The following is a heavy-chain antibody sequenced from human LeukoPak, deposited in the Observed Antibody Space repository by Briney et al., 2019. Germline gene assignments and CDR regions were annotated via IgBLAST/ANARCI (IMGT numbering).Heavy chain of an antibody. J-gene: IGHJ5*02. CDR2: IYYSGST. Sequence: SETLSLTCAVSGGFISSSSYYWGWIRQPPGKGLEWIGSIYYSGSTYYNPSLKSRVTISVDTSKNQFSLKLSSVTAADTAVYYCARPVSATGSTNRFDPWGQGTLVTVSS. CDR1: GGFISSSSYY. D-gene: IGHD1-7*01. V-gene: IGHV4-39*01. CDR3: ARPVSATGSTNRFDP.